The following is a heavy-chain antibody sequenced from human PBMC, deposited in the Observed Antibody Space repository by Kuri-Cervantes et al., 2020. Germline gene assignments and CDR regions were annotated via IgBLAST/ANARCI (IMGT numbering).Heavy chain of an antibody. D-gene: IGHD3-22*01. Sequence: SETLSLTCAVSGGSISSGGYSWSWIRQPPGKGLEWIGYIYHSGSTYYNPSLKSRVTISVGTSKNQFSLKLSSVTAADTAVYYCARGRHYYDSSGQTKPAFDIWGQGTMVTVSS. V-gene: IGHV4-30-2*05. J-gene: IGHJ3*02. CDR1: GGSISSGGYS. CDR3: ARGRHYYDSSGQTKPAFDI. CDR2: IYHSGST.